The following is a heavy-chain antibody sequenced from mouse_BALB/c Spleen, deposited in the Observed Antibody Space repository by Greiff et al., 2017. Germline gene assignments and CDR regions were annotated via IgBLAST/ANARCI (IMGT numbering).Heavy chain of an antibody. CDR3: ARDYGSSPDWYFDV. CDR1: GYTFTDYN. J-gene: IGHJ1*01. CDR2: IYPYNGGT. Sequence: EVKLMESGPELVKPGASVKISCKASGYTFTDYNMHWVKQSHGKSLEWIGYIYPYNGGTGYNQKFKSKATLTVDNSSSTAYMELRSLISEDSAVYYCARDYGSSPDWYFDVWGAGTTVTVSS. D-gene: IGHD1-1*01. V-gene: IGHV1S29*02.